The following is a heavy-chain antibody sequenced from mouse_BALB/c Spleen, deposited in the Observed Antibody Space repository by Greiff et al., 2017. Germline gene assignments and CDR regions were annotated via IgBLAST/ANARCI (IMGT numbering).Heavy chain of an antibody. CDR1: GYSITSDYA. CDR2: ISYSGST. V-gene: IGHV3-2*02. D-gene: IGHD3-1*01. J-gene: IGHJ2*01. CDR3: ARTGTQPPRVYFDY. Sequence: EVKLVESGPGLVKPSQSLSLTCTVTGYSITSDYAWNWIRQFPGNKLEWMGYISYSGSTSYNPSLKSRISITRDTSKNQFFLQLNSVTTEDTATYYCARTGTQPPRVYFDYWGQGTTLTVSS.